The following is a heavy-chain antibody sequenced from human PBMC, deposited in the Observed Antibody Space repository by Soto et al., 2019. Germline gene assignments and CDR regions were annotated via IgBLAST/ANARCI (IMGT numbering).Heavy chain of an antibody. CDR2: ISGSSENT. D-gene: IGHD2-15*01. J-gene: IGHJ6*03. V-gene: IGHV3-23*01. CDR3: ARVVTCNGGVYNYYMDV. CDR1: GFTFDNYA. Sequence: PGGSLRLSCAASGFTFDNYAMRWVRQAPGKGLEWVSAISGSSENTNYADSVRGRFTISRDNSKNTLYLQMNSLRAEDTAVYYCARVVTCNGGVYNYYMDVWGKGITVTVFS.